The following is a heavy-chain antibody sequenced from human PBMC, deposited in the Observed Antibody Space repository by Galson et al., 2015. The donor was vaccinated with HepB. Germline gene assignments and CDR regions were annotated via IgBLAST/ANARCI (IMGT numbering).Heavy chain of an antibody. J-gene: IGHJ4*02. D-gene: IGHD3-16*01. V-gene: IGHV3-23*01. Sequence: SLRLSCAASGFTFSSYAMSWVRQAPGKGLEWVSTIRTGGAITYYADFVKGRFTISTDNSRNTLNLQMSGLGAEDTAVYYCAKNFDWDRSFDSWGQGTLVTVSA. CDR2: IRTGGAIT. CDR3: AKNFDWDRSFDS. CDR1: GFTFSSYA.